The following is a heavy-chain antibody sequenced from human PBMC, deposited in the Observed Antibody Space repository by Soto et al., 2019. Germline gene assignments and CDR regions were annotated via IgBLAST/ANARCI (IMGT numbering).Heavy chain of an antibody. D-gene: IGHD6-19*01. CDR1: GFTFSSYG. V-gene: IGHV3-33*01. J-gene: IGHJ4*02. Sequence: GGSLRLSCAASGFTFSSYGMHWVRQAPGKGLEWVAVIWYDGSNKYYADSVKGRFTISRDNSKNTLYLQMNSLRAEDTAVYYCAREMPWGEQQLDPPRDSSGWMSFDYWGQGTLVTVSS. CDR3: AREMPWGEQQLDPPRDSSGWMSFDY. CDR2: IWYDGSNK.